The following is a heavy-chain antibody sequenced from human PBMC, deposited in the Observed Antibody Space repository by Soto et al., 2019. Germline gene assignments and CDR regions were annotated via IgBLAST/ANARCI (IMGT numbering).Heavy chain of an antibody. CDR3: ATSSTVTTFHFDY. CDR1: GGSISSYY. Sequence: SETLSLTCTVSGGSISSYYWSWIRQPPGKGLEWIGYIYYSGSTNYNPSLKSRVTISVDTSKNQFSLKLSSMTAADTAVYYCATSSTVTTFHFDYWGQGTLVTVSS. V-gene: IGHV4-59*08. D-gene: IGHD4-17*01. J-gene: IGHJ4*02. CDR2: IYYSGST.